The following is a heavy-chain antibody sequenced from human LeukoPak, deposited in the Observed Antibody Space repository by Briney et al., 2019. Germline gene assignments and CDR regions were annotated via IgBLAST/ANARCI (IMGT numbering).Heavy chain of an antibody. J-gene: IGHJ4*02. Sequence: GRSLRLSCAASGFTFSSYGMHWVRQAPGKGLEWVAVISYDGSNKYYADSVKGRFTISRDNSKNTLYLQMNSLRAEDTAVYYCAKDQSGSYGYWGQGTLVTVSS. CDR1: GFTFSSYG. D-gene: IGHD1-26*01. CDR2: ISYDGSNK. V-gene: IGHV3-30*18. CDR3: AKDQSGSYGY.